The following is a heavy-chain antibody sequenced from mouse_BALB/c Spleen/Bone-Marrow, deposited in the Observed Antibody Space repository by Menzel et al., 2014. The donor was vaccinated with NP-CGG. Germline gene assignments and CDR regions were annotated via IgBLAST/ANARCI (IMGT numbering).Heavy chain of an antibody. J-gene: IGHJ1*01. V-gene: IGHV5-6-5*01. Sequence: DVKLQESGGGLVKPGGSLKLSCAASGFTFSSYAMSWVRQTPEKRLEWVASISSGGSTYYPDSVKGRFTISRDNARNIPYLQMSSLRSEDTAMYYCARGGLRYFDVWGAGTTVTVSS. D-gene: IGHD3-2*02. CDR2: ISSGGST. CDR3: ARGGLRYFDV. CDR1: GFTFSSYA.